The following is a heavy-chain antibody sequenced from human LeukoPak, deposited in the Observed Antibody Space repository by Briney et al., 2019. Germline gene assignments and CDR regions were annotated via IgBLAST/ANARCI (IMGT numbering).Heavy chain of an antibody. CDR3: ARDTYYYDSSGHGDY. CDR2: IYSGGST. D-gene: IGHD3-22*01. CDR1: GFTVSSNY. V-gene: IGHV3-66*01. Sequence: PGGSLRLSCAASGFTVSSNYMSWVRQAPGKGLEWVSVIYSGGSTYYADSVKGRFTISRDNSKNTLYLQMNSLRAEDTAVYYCARDTYYYDSSGHGDYWGQGTLVTVSS. J-gene: IGHJ4*02.